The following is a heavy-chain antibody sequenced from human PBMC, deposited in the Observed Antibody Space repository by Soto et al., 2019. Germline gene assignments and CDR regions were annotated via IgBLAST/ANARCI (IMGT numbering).Heavy chain of an antibody. Sequence: ASVKVSCKASGYTFTSYDINWVRQATGQGLEWMGWMSPNSGNTGYAQKFQGRVTMTRNTSISTAYMELSSLRSEDTAVYYCARKAVAGHYYYYYMDVWGKGTTVTVSS. CDR3: ARKAVAGHYYYYYMDV. CDR1: GYTFTSYD. V-gene: IGHV1-8*01. J-gene: IGHJ6*03. CDR2: MSPNSGNT. D-gene: IGHD6-19*01.